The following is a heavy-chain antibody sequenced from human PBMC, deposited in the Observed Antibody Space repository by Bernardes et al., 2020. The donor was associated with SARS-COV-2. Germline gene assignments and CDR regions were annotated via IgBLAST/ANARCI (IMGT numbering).Heavy chain of an antibody. CDR1: GFTFSSYW. D-gene: IGHD2-2*01. V-gene: IGHV3-74*01. CDR3: ARIYCSSTSCYPNWFDP. J-gene: IGHJ5*02. CDR2: INSDGSST. Sequence: GGSLRLSRTASGFTFSSYWMHWVRQAPGKGLVWVSRINSDGSSTSYADSVKGRFTISRDNAKNTLYLQMNSLRAEDTAVYYCARIYCSSTSCYPNWFDPWGQGTLVTVSS.